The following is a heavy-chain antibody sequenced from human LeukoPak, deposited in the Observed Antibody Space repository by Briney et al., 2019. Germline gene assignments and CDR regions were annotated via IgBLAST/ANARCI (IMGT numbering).Heavy chain of an antibody. CDR2: IKEDGSEK. J-gene: IGHJ4*02. CDR3: ARVDYDFWSGYFPHTFDY. CDR1: GFTFSSYW. V-gene: IGHV3-7*01. D-gene: IGHD3-3*01. Sequence: GGSLRLSCAASGFTFSSYWMRWVRQAPGKGVEWVADIKEDGSEKYYVDSVKGRFTISRDNAENPLYLQMNSLRAEDTAVYYCARVDYDFWSGYFPHTFDYWGQGTLVTVSS.